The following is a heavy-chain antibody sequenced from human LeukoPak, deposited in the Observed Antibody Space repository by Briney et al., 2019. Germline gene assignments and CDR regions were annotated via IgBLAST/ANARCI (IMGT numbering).Heavy chain of an antibody. Sequence: GGSLRLSCAASGFSFSSYGMQWVRQAPGKGLEWVAVIWYDGSNKYYADSVKGRFTISRDNSKNTLYLQMNSLRAEDTAVYYCARQLDRRDWFDPCGQGTLVTVSS. CDR3: ARQLDRRDWFDP. D-gene: IGHD1-1*01. V-gene: IGHV3-33*01. CDR2: IWYDGSNK. J-gene: IGHJ5*02. CDR1: GFSFSSYG.